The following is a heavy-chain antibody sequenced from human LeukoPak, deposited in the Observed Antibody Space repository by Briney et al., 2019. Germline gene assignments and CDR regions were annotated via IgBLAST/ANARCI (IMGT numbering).Heavy chain of an antibody. V-gene: IGHV4-34*01. CDR2: INHSGST. CDR1: GGSFSGYY. CDR3: ARTGFAGYSSGWYRRGEQYFQH. J-gene: IGHJ1*01. D-gene: IGHD6-19*01. Sequence: TSETLSLTCAVDGGSFSGYYWSWIRQPPGKGLEWIGEINHSGSTNYNPSLKSRVTISVDTSKNQFSLKLSSVTAADTAVYYCARTGFAGYSSGWYRRGEQYFQHWGQGTLVTVSS.